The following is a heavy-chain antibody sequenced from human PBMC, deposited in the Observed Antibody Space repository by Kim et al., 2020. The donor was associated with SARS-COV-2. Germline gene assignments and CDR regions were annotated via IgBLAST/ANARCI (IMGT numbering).Heavy chain of an antibody. D-gene: IGHD3-9*01. CDR2: IKQDGSEK. J-gene: IGHJ4*02. CDR1: GFTFSSYW. V-gene: IGHV3-7*03. Sequence: GSLRLSCVASGFTFSSYWMSWVRQAPGKGLEWVANIKQDGSEKYYVDSVKGRFTISRDNAKNSLYLQMNSLRAEDTAVYYCATNVDWSFDYWGQGTLVTVSS. CDR3: ATNVDWSFDY.